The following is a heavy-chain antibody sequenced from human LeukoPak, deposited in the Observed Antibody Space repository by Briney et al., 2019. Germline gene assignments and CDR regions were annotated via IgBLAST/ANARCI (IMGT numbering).Heavy chain of an antibody. Sequence: GGSLRLSCAASGYTFSSYEMNWVRQAPGKGLEWVSYISSSGSTITYAESAKGRFTISRDNAKNSLYLQMNSLRAEDTAVYYCARVSGDSIGYFDYWGQGTLVTVSS. CDR1: GYTFSSYE. CDR3: ARVSGDSIGYFDY. CDR2: ISSSGSTI. J-gene: IGHJ4*02. D-gene: IGHD3-22*01. V-gene: IGHV3-48*03.